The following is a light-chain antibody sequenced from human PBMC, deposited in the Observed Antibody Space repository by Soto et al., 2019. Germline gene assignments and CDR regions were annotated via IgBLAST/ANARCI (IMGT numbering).Light chain of an antibody. V-gene: IGLV1-44*01. Sequence: QSVLTQPPSASGTPGQRVIISCSGSSSNIGSNTVNWYQHLPGTAPKLLIYSNNQRPSGVPDRFSGSKSGTSASLAITGLQSGDEADYYCASWDDSLSGYVFGTGTKLTVL. CDR1: SSNIGSNT. CDR3: ASWDDSLSGYV. J-gene: IGLJ1*01. CDR2: SNN.